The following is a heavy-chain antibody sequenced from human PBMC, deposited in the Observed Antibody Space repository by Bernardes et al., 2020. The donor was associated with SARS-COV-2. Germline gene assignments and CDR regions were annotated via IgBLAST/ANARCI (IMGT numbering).Heavy chain of an antibody. J-gene: IGHJ4*02. CDR1: GFTFSNYW. CDR2: INKGGSET. Sequence: GGSLRLSCAASGFTFSNYWMTWVRQAPGKGLEWVANINKGGSETFYVDSVKGRFTISRDNAKNSLFMEMNTLRAEDTAVYYCARIYSTSFFDFEYWGKGTLVTGSS. CDR3: ARIYSTSFFDFEY. V-gene: IGHV3-7*01. D-gene: IGHD6-6*01.